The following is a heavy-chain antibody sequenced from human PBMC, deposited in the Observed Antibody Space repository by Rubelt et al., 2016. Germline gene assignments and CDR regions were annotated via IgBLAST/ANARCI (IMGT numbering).Heavy chain of an antibody. J-gene: IGHJ4*02. CDR1: GFTFSSYS. CDR3: ARGYVDTAMVLDY. V-gene: IGHV3-21*01. D-gene: IGHD5-18*01. CDR2: ISSSSSYI. Sequence: GGSLRLSCAASGFTFSSYSMNWVRQAPGKGLEWVSSISSSSSYIYYADSVKGRFTISRDNAKNSLYLQMNSLRAEDTAVYYCARGYVDTAMVLDYWGQGTLVTVSS.